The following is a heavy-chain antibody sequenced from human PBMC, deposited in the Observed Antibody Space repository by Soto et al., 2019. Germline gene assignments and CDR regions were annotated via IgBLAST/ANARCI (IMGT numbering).Heavy chain of an antibody. CDR3: ALDKIVGAPADFDT. CDR2: MTASGDIK. Sequence: QEQLVESGGDVVQPGKSLRLSCSASGFSFSSNILHWVRQAPGKGLEWVAVMTASGDIKIYAESVQGRFTISRDNSKNTMYLQMNSLGSEDTDIYYCALDKIVGAPADFDTRGQGTLVTISS. V-gene: IGHV3-30-3*01. J-gene: IGHJ5*02. D-gene: IGHD3-16*02. CDR1: GFSFSSNI.